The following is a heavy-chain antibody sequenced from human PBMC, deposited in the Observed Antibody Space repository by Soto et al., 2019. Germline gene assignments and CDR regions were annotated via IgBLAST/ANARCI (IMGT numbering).Heavy chain of an antibody. CDR2: ISGSGGST. D-gene: IGHD3-9*01. CDR3: AKDLGQHILTGYLDY. CDR1: GFTFSSYA. V-gene: IGHV3-23*01. J-gene: IGHJ4*02. Sequence: PGGSLRLSCAASGFTFSSYAMSWVRQAPGKGLEWVSAISGSGGSTYYADSVKGRFTISRDNSKNTLYLQMNSLRAEDTAVYYCAKDLGQHILTGYLDYWGQGTLVTVSS.